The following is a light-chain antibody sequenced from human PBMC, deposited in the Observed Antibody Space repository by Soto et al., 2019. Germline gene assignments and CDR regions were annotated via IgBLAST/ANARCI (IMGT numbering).Light chain of an antibody. CDR3: QQYNSYSRTWT. V-gene: IGKV1-5*01. CDR1: ESVSGW. Sequence: DIQMTQSPSTLSASVGYTVTVTCRSSESVSGWLAWYQQKPGAAPKLLIYDASSLESGVPSRFSGSGSGTEFTLTISSLQPDDFATYYCQQYNSYSRTWTFGQGTKVDI. CDR2: DAS. J-gene: IGKJ1*01.